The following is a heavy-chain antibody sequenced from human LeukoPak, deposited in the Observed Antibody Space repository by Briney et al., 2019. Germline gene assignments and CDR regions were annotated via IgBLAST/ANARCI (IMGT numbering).Heavy chain of an antibody. V-gene: IGHV3-20*04. CDR2: INWNGGST. CDR1: GFTFDDYG. D-gene: IGHD6-13*01. Sequence: PGGSLRLSCAASGFTFDDYGMSWVRQAPGKGLEWVSGINWNGGSTGYADSVKGRFTISRDNAKNSLYLQMNSLRAEDTALYYCARDSLGSSSWYGDYWGQGTLVTVSS. J-gene: IGHJ4*02. CDR3: ARDSLGSSSWYGDY.